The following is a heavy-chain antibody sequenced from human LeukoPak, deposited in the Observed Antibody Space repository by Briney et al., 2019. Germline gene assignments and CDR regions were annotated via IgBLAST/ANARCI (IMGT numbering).Heavy chain of an antibody. CDR3: AKDVVRGVMWYFDY. J-gene: IGHJ4*02. V-gene: IGHV3-23*01. D-gene: IGHD3-10*01. CDR2: ISGSGGST. CDR1: GFTFSSYA. Sequence: GWSLRLSCAASGFTFSSYAMSWVSQAPGKGLEWASAISGSGGSTYYADSVKGRFTISRDNSKNTLYLQMNSLRAEDTAVYYCAKDVVRGVMWYFDYWGQGTLVTASS.